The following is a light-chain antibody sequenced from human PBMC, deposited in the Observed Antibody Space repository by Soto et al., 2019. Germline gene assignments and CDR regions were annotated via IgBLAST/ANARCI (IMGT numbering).Light chain of an antibody. J-gene: IGKJ1*01. CDR3: QHYNSWPRT. CDR2: GAS. CDR1: QDIKYN. V-gene: IGKV3-15*01. Sequence: DIVMTQSPATLSLSPGDTATLSCRASQDIKYNFAWYQQKPGQAPRLLLYGASTRAAGVPTRFSGSGSGTEFTLTISSLQSEDFAVYYCQHYNSWPRTFGQGTKVEI.